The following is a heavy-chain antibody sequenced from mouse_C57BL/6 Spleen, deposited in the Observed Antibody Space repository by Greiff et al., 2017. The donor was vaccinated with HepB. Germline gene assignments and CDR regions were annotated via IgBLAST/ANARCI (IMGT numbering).Heavy chain of an antibody. CDR1: GFTFSSYA. CDR2: ISSGGDYI. Sequence: DVQLVESGEGLVKPGGSLKLSCAASGFTFSSYAMSWVRQTPEKRLEWVAYISSGGDYIYYADTVKGRFTISRDNARNTLYLQMSSLKSEDTAMYYWTSLYGSSGYYYAMDYWGQGTSVTVSS. CDR3: TSLYGSSGYYYAMDY. J-gene: IGHJ4*01. V-gene: IGHV5-9-1*02. D-gene: IGHD1-1*01.